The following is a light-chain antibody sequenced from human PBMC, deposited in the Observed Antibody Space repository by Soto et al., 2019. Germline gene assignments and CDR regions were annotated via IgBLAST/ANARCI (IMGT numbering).Light chain of an antibody. CDR1: ISNIGAGYD. J-gene: IGLJ1*01. Sequence: QSVLTQPPSVSGAPGQRVTISCTGSISNIGAGYDVHWYQQLPGTAPKLLIYANNNRPSGVPDRFSGSKSGTSASLAITGLQAEDEADYHCQSYDSSLSGYVFGTGTKVTAL. CDR2: ANN. CDR3: QSYDSSLSGYV. V-gene: IGLV1-40*01.